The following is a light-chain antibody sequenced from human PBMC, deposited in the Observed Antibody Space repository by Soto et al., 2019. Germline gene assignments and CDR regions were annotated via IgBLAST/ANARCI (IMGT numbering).Light chain of an antibody. CDR3: QQRSNWHT. CDR2: DAS. Sequence: EIVLTQSPATLSLSPGERATLSCRASQSVSSYLAWYQQKPGQAPRLLIYDASNRATGIPARFSGSGSGTDFTLTISSLETEDFAVYYCQQRSNWHTFGPGTKVYIK. CDR1: QSVSSY. J-gene: IGKJ3*01. V-gene: IGKV3-11*01.